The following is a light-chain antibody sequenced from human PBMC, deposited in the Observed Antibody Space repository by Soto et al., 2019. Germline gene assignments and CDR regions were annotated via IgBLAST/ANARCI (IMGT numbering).Light chain of an antibody. CDR3: MQGGT. V-gene: IGKV2-29*03. CDR2: EVS. Sequence: IVKTQSPLFLSVTPGEPASISCKSSQSLLQYTGKTYLHWYLQRPGQSPQLLIYEVSNRFSGVPDRFSGSGSGTDFTLTISRVEAEDAGVYYCMQGGTSGQGTKLEIK. J-gene: IGKJ2*01. CDR1: QSLLQYTGKTY.